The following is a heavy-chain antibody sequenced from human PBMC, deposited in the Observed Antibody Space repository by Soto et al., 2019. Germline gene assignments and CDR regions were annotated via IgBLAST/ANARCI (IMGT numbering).Heavy chain of an antibody. CDR1: GYTFTSYD. CDR3: ARGLRFLEWLLGYYYYYMDV. V-gene: IGHV1-8*01. Sequence: ASVKVSCKASGYTFTSYDINWVRQATGQGREWMGWMNPNSGNTGYAQKFQGRVTMTRNTSISTAYMELSSLRSEDTAVYYCARGLRFLEWLLGYYYYYMDVWGKGTTVTVSS. CDR2: MNPNSGNT. D-gene: IGHD3-3*01. J-gene: IGHJ6*03.